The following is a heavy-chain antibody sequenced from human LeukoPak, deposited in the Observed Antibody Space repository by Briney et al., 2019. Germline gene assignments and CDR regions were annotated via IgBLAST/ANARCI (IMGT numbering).Heavy chain of an antibody. CDR3: ARDNCSGGSCYSNFDY. Sequence: ASVKVSCKASGYTFTCYYMHWVRQAPGQGLEWMGWINPNSGGTNYAQKFQGWVTMTRDTSISTAYMELSRLRSDDTAVYYCARDNCSGGSCYSNFDYWGQGTLVTVSS. CDR2: INPNSGGT. V-gene: IGHV1-2*04. D-gene: IGHD2-15*01. CDR1: GYTFTCYY. J-gene: IGHJ4*02.